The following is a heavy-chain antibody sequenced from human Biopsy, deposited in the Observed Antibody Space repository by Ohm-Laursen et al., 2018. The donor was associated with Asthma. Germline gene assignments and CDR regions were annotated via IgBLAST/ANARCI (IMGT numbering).Heavy chain of an antibody. CDR3: ARDVMEWYLPAFDF. V-gene: IGHV3-30*19. J-gene: IGHJ4*02. CDR2: GGSYYDGGLK. Sequence: LRLSCAASGFTFMTYGMHWVRQVPGKGLEWVAVGGSYYDGGLKYYADSVNGRFTVSRDDSKNTLYLQMNSLRPDDTAVYYCARDVMEWYLPAFDFWGQGTLVTVSS. CDR1: GFTFMTYG. D-gene: IGHD3-3*01.